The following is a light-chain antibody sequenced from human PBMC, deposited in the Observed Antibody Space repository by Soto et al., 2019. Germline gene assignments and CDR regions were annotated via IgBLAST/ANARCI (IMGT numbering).Light chain of an antibody. CDR1: QSVSNNY. Sequence: EIGLAESPRTLSLSPGERATLSCRASQSVSNNYLSGYQQKPGQAPRLLIYGASNRATGIPDRFSGSGSGTDFTLTISRLEPEDFAVYYCQQYGSSGTFGQGTKVDIK. J-gene: IGKJ1*01. CDR2: GAS. V-gene: IGKV3-20*01. CDR3: QQYGSSGT.